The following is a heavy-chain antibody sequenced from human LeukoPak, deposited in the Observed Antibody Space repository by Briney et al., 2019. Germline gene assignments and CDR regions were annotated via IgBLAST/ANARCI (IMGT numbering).Heavy chain of an antibody. CDR2: INSDGSST. CDR3: ARELYDSSGYPFDY. D-gene: IGHD3-22*01. CDR1: GFTFSSYW. J-gene: IGHJ4*02. V-gene: IGHV3-74*01. Sequence: GGSLRLSCAASGFTFSSYWMHWVRQAPGKGLVWVSRINSDGSSTGSADSVKGRFTISRDNAKNTLYLQMNSLRPEDTAVYYCARELYDSSGYPFDYWGQGTLVTVPS.